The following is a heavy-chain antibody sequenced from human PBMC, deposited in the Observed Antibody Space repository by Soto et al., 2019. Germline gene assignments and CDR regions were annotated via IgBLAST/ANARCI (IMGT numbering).Heavy chain of an antibody. Sequence: GGSLRLTCAASGFTFSSYAMSWVRQAPGKGLEWVSAISGSGGTTYYADSVKGRFTISRDNSKNTLLLQMNSLRAEDTAVYYCAKFFVETGGSSGWPWSFHYWGQGTLVTVSS. CDR1: GFTFSSYA. D-gene: IGHD6-25*01. CDR2: ISGSGGTT. V-gene: IGHV3-23*01. J-gene: IGHJ4*02. CDR3: AKFFVETGGSSGWPWSFHY.